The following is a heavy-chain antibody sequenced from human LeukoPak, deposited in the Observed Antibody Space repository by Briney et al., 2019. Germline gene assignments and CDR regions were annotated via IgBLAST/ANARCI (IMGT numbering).Heavy chain of an antibody. D-gene: IGHD4-11*01. V-gene: IGHV3-21*01. J-gene: IGHJ3*02. Sequence: GGSLRLSCAASGFTLRSYSMNWVRQAPGMGLEWVASISLSSSYIDYADSVKGRFSISRDNAKNSLYLPMNSLRADDTAVYYCARNSRYSLDIWGQGTVVTVSS. CDR1: GFTLRSYS. CDR3: ARNSRYSLDI. CDR2: ISLSSSYI.